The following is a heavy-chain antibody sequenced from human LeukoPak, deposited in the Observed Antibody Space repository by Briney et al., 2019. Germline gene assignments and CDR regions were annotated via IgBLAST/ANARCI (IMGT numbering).Heavy chain of an antibody. D-gene: IGHD3-22*01. CDR1: GFTFSNAW. CDR2: IKSKTDGGTT. Sequence: GGSLRLSCAASGFTFSNAWMSWVRQAPGKGLEWVGRIKSKTDGGTTDYAAPVKGRFTISRDDSKNTLYLQMNSLKTEDTAVYYCTTDLLYYYDSSGSVVDYWGQGTLVTVSS. CDR3: TTDLLYYYDSSGSVVDY. V-gene: IGHV3-15*01. J-gene: IGHJ4*02.